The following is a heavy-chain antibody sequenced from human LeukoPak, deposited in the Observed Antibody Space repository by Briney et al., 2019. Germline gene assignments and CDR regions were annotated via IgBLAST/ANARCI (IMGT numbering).Heavy chain of an antibody. J-gene: IGHJ4*02. Sequence: GGSLRLSCAASGFTFSRYYMSWVRQTPGKGLEWVSGVGVRGVKTFYADSVKGRFTVSRDNAKSTVFLQMNSLRAEDTAVYYCAKVRTTKRLTEFDYWGQGTLVTVSS. CDR1: GFTFSRYY. V-gene: IGHV3-23*01. D-gene: IGHD1-7*01. CDR2: VGVRGVKT. CDR3: AKVRTTKRLTEFDY.